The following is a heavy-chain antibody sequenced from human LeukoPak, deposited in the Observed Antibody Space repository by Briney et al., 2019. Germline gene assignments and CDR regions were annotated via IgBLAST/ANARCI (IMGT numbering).Heavy chain of an antibody. D-gene: IGHD3-10*01. CDR3: AREDGTIVRGVITGGYFQH. Sequence: SQTLSLTCTVSVGSLSSGDYYWSWGRQPPGGGLEWIGCIYYSGNTYYNPSLKSRVTISVDTSKNQFSLKLSSVTAADTAVYYCAREDGTIVRGVITGGYFQHWGQGTLVTVSS. CDR1: VGSLSSGDYY. V-gene: IGHV4-30-4*01. J-gene: IGHJ1*01. CDR2: IYYSGNT.